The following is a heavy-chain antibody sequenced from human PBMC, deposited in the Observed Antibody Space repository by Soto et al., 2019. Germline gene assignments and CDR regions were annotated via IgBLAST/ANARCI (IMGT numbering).Heavy chain of an antibody. Sequence: RGESLKISCVGSGFSFSRYTVGWVRQVPGKGLEWMGVIHPGDSDTIYSPSFQGQVTISADKSISTAYLQWSSLKASDTAMYYCTLSYGDSYYYYYGRDVWGQGTTVTVSS. CDR2: IHPGDSDT. CDR3: TLSYGDSYYYYYGRDV. D-gene: IGHD4-17*01. CDR1: GFSFSRYT. V-gene: IGHV5-51*01. J-gene: IGHJ6*02.